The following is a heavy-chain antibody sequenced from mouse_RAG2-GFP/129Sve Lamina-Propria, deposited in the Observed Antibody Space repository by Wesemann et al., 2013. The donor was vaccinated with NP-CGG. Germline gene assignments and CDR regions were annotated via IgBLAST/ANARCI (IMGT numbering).Heavy chain of an antibody. V-gene: IGHV5-4*01. CDR1: GFTFSSYA. Sequence: EVKLLQSGGGLVQPGGSLKLSCAASGFTFSSYAMSWVRQTPEKRLEWVATISDGGSYTYYPDNVKGRFTISRDNAKNNLYLQMSHLKSEDTAMYYCARDDGTGFDYWGQGTTLTVSS. J-gene: IGHJ2*01. D-gene: IGHD2-3*01. CDR2: ISDGGSYT. CDR3: ARDDGTGFDY.